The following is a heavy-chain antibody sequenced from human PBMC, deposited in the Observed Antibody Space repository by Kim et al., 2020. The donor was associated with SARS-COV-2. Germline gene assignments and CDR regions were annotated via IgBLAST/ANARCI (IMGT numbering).Heavy chain of an antibody. CDR2: ISGSGGST. V-gene: IGHV3-23*01. Sequence: GGSLRLSCAASGFTFSSYAMSWVRQAPGKGLEWVSAISGSGGSTYYADSVKGRFTISRDNSKNTLYLQMNSLRAEDTAVYYCAKGGDVWSGYHYGMDVWGQGTTVTVSS. CDR1: GFTFSSYA. CDR3: AKGGDVWSGYHYGMDV. D-gene: IGHD3-3*01. J-gene: IGHJ6*02.